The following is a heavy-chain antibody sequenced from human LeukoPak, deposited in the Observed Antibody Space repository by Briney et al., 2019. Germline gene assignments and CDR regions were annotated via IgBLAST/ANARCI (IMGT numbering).Heavy chain of an antibody. J-gene: IGHJ4*02. CDR1: GGSFSGYY. Sequence: SETLSLTCAVYGGSFSGYYWSWIRQPPGKGLEWIGEINHSGSTNYNPSLKSRVTISVDTSKNQFSLKLSSVTAADTAVYYCARWGTVTSPDYWGQGTLVTVSS. D-gene: IGHD4-17*01. CDR3: ARWGTVTSPDY. V-gene: IGHV4-34*01. CDR2: INHSGST.